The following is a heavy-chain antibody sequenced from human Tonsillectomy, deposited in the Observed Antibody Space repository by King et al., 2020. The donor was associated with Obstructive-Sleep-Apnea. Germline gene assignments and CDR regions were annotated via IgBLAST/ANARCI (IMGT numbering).Heavy chain of an antibody. CDR1: GGSISSYY. CDR2: IYYSGST. V-gene: IGHV4-59*01. J-gene: IGHJ6*02. D-gene: IGHD2-15*01. Sequence: VQLQESGPGLVKPSETLSLTCTVSGGSISSYYWSWIRQPPGEGLEWVGYIYYSGSTNYNPSLKGRVTISVDTSKNQFSLKLSSVTAADTAMYYCAREEDPYGMDVWGQGTTVTVSS. CDR3: AREEDPYGMDV.